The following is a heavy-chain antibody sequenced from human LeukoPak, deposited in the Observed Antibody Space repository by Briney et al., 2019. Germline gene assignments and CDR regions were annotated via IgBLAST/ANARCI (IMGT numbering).Heavy chain of an antibody. CDR2: IRYDGNNK. D-gene: IGHD2-15*01. V-gene: IGHV3-30*02. Sequence: GGSLRLSCAPSGFTFTDYSMHWVRQAAGNGLKWVAFIRYDGNNKYYAGSVKGRFTISRDNSKNMLYLEMNSLSTEDTAVYYCAKVRYCSGVNCYPDDNWGQGTLVTVSS. CDR3: AKVRYCSGVNCYPDDN. J-gene: IGHJ4*02. CDR1: GFTFTDYS.